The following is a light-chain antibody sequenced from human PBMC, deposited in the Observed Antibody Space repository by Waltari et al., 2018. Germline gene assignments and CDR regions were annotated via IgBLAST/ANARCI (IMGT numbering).Light chain of an antibody. Sequence: QSALTQPPSASGSPGQSVTISCTGSSSDVGGYNYVSWYHHHPGKAPKLMIHEVNKRPSGVPDRFSGSKSGNTASLTVSALQPEDEADYYCSSDTGGNNSYVFGPGTKVTVL. CDR3: SSDTGGNNSYV. J-gene: IGLJ1*01. V-gene: IGLV2-8*01. CDR2: EVN. CDR1: SSDVGGYNY.